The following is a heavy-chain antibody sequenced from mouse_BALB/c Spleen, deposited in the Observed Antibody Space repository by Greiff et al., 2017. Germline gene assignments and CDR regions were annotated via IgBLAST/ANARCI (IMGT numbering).Heavy chain of an antibody. Sequence: EVKLVESGPELVKPGASVKVSCKASGYSFTDYNMYWVKQSHGKSLEWIGYIDPYNGGTSYNQKFKGKATLTVDKSSSTAFMHLNSLTSEDSAVYYCAVYGSSLYYYAMDYWGQGTSVTVSS. J-gene: IGHJ4*01. D-gene: IGHD1-1*01. CDR3: AVYGSSLYYYAMDY. CDR2: IDPYNGGT. V-gene: IGHV1S135*01. CDR1: GYSFTDYN.